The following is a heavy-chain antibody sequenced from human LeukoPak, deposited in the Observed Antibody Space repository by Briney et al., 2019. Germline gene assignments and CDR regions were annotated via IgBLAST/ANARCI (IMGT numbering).Heavy chain of an antibody. CDR1: GYTFTGYY. D-gene: IGHD6-19*01. CDR2: INPNSGGT. Sequence: ASVKVSCKASGYTFTGYYMHWVRQAPGQGLEWMGWINPNSGGTNYAQKFQGRVTMTRDTSISTAYMELSRLRSDDTAVYYCARDEQWLVWMFLQAHYYYYGMDVWGQGTTVTVSS. J-gene: IGHJ6*02. V-gene: IGHV1-2*02. CDR3: ARDEQWLVWMFLQAHYYYYGMDV.